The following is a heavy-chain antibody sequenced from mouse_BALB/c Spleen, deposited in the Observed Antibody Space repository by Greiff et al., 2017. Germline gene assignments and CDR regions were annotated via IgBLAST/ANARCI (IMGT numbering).Heavy chain of an antibody. V-gene: IGHV3-2*02. D-gene: IGHD3-1*01. J-gene: IGHJ4*01. CDR3: ARSSSSGPGYAMDY. Sequence: EVKLVESGPGLVKPSQSLSLTCTVTGYSITSDYAWNWIRQFPGNKLEWMGYISYSGSTSYNPSLKSRISITRDTSKNQFFLQLNSVTTEDTATYYCARSSSSGPGYAMDYWGQGTSVTVSS. CDR1: GYSITSDYA. CDR2: ISYSGST.